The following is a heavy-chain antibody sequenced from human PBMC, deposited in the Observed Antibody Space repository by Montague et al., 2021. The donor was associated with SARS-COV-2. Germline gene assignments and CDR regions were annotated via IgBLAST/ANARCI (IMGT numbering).Heavy chain of an antibody. V-gene: IGHV4-38-2*02. CDR3: ARSQDCSTTSCHFDY. D-gene: IGHD2-2*01. Sequence: SETLSLTCTVSGYSISSGYYWGCIRQPPGKGLEWIGSIYHSGSTYYNPSLRSRVTISVDTSKNQLSLKLSSVTAADKAVYYCARSQDCSTTSCHFDYWGQGTLVTVSS. J-gene: IGHJ4*02. CDR2: IYHSGST. CDR1: GYSISSGYY.